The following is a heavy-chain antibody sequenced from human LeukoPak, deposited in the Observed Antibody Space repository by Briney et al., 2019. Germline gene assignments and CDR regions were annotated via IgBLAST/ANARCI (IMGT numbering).Heavy chain of an antibody. V-gene: IGHV3-7*01. Sequence: GGSLRLSCAASGFTFTSYWMSWVRQAPGKGLEWVANIKQDGSEKYYVDSVKGRFTISRDNAKKSLSLQMNSLRGEDTAVYCCVIGAAPDDMGAFHYWGQGTLVTVSS. D-gene: IGHD6-25*01. J-gene: IGHJ4*02. CDR3: VIGAAPDDMGAFHY. CDR1: GFTFTSYW. CDR2: IKQDGSEK.